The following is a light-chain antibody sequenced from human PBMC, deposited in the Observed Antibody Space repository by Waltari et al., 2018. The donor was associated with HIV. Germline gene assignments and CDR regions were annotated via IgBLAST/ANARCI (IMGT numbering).Light chain of an antibody. CDR3: QAWDTNTAQVV. J-gene: IGLJ2*01. Sequence: SFDLTQPPSVSVSPGQTATITCPGEKLGDTYTSWYQQKPGHSPVMFIFQDTRRPSGIPERFSGSYSGDTATLTISGTQTLDEADYYCQAWDTNTAQVVFGGGTKLTVL. CDR1: KLGDTY. V-gene: IGLV3-1*01. CDR2: QDT.